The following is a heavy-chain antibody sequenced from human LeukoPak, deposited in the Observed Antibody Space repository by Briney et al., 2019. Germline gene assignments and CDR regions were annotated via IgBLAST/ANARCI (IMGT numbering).Heavy chain of an antibody. V-gene: IGHV4-34*01. Sequence: XEILSLTCAVYGGSFSGYYWSWIRQPPGKGLEWIGEINHSGSTNYNPSLKSRVTISVDTSKNQFSLKLSSVTAADTAVYYCARGFSSGGTNPEDAFDIWGQGTMVTVSS. CDR3: ARGFSSGGTNPEDAFDI. J-gene: IGHJ3*02. CDR2: INHSGST. D-gene: IGHD2-15*01. CDR1: GGSFSGYY.